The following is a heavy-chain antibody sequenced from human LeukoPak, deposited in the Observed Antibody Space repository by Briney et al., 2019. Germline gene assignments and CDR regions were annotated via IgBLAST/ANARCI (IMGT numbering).Heavy chain of an antibody. CDR2: IYYSGST. J-gene: IGHJ3*02. CDR1: GGSISSSSYY. CDR3: ARGYSSGWYGNAFDI. Sequence: SETLSLTCTVSGGSISSSSYYWGWIRQPPGKGLEWIGSIYYSGSTYYNPSLKSRVTISVDTSKTQFSLKLSSVTAADTAVYYCARGYSSGWYGNAFDIWGQGTMVTVSS. D-gene: IGHD6-19*01. V-gene: IGHV4-39*07.